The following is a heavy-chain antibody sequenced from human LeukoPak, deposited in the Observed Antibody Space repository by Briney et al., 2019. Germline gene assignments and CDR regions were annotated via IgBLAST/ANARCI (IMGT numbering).Heavy chain of an antibody. CDR1: GFTFSSYS. Sequence: GGSLRLSCAASGFTFSSYSMNWVRQAPGKGLEWVSSISSSSSYIYYADSVKGRFTISRDNAKNSLYLQMSSLRAEDTAVYYCAREATTPRYYYGMDVWGQGTTVTVSS. J-gene: IGHJ6*02. D-gene: IGHD1-26*01. V-gene: IGHV3-21*01. CDR3: AREATTPRYYYGMDV. CDR2: ISSSSSYI.